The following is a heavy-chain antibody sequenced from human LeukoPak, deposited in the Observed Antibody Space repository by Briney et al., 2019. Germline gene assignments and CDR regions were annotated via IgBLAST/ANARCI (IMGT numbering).Heavy chain of an antibody. D-gene: IGHD6-13*01. V-gene: IGHV3-7*01. CDR1: GFTFSSYW. CDR3: ARGRPDYSSSWYTFDY. Sequence: GGSLRLSCAASGFTFSSYWMSWVRQAPGKGLEWVANIKQDGSEKYYVDSVKGRFTISRDNSKNTLYLQMNSLRAEDTAVYYCARGRPDYSSSWYTFDYWGQGTLVTVSS. CDR2: IKQDGSEK. J-gene: IGHJ4*02.